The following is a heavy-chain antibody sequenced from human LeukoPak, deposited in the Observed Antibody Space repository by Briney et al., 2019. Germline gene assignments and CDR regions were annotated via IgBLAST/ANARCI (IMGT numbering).Heavy chain of an antibody. CDR2: ISWNSGSI. CDR3: ARVMGGWSFGCFDY. J-gene: IGHJ4*02. V-gene: IGHV3-9*01. D-gene: IGHD6-19*01. Sequence: GGSLRLSCAASGFTFDDYAMHWVRQAPGKGLEWVSGISWNSGSIGYADSVKGRFTISRDNAKNSLYLQMNSLRAEDTAVYYCARVMGGWSFGCFDYWGQGTLVTVSS. CDR1: GFTFDDYA.